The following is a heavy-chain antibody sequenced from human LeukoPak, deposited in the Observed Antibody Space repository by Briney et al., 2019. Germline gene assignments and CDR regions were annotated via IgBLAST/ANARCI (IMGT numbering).Heavy chain of an antibody. CDR3: VRDPEYASSSGDFDY. V-gene: IGHV3-48*03. D-gene: IGHD6-6*01. J-gene: IGHJ4*02. CDR2: ISSSGSTI. CDR1: GFTFNNYE. Sequence: GGSLRLSCAASGFTFNNYEMNWIRQAPGKRLEWISYISSSGSTIYYAGSVKGRFTVSRDNTNKSLYLQMNGVSGEDTAVYYCVRDPEYASSSGDFDYWGQGTLVTVSS.